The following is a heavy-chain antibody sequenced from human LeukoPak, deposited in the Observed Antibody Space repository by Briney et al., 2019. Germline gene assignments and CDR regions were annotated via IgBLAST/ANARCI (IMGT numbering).Heavy chain of an antibody. V-gene: IGHV1-2*02. CDR2: INPNSGGT. CDR1: GYIFTNYG. J-gene: IGHJ3*02. CDR3: ARGRKRFNSSGRDAFDI. Sequence: ASVKVSCKASGYIFTNYGISWVRQAPGQGLEWMGWINPNSGGTNYAQKFQGRVTMTRDTSISTAYMELSRLRSDDTAVYYCARGRKRFNSSGRDAFDIWGQGTMVTVSS. D-gene: IGHD6-19*01.